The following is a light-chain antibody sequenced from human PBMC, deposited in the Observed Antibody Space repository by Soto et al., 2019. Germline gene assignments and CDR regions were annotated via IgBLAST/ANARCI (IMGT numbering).Light chain of an antibody. CDR3: HQYNDWPVYT. CDR1: QTVHSN. CDR2: AAT. J-gene: IGKJ2*01. Sequence: EIVMTQSPANLSVSPGGRATFSRRASQTVHSNLAWYQHKSGQAPRLLIYAATTRATGIPARVSGSGSGTEFTLTISSLQSEDSADYFCHQYNDWPVYTFGPGTKLEIK. V-gene: IGKV3-15*01.